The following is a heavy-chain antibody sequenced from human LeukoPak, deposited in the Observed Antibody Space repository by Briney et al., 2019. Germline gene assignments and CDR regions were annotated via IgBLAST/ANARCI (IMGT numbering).Heavy chain of an antibody. CDR1: GYSISSGYY. J-gene: IGHJ3*02. Sequence: SETLSLTCTVSGYSISSGYYWGWIRQPPGKGLEWIGSIYHSGSTYYNTSLKSRVTISVDTSKNQFSLKLSSVTAADTAVYYCASLADAFDIWGQGTMVTVSS. CDR2: IYHSGST. V-gene: IGHV4-38-2*02. CDR3: ASLADAFDI.